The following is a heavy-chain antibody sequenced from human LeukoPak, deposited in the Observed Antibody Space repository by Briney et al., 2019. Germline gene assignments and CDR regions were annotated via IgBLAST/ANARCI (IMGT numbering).Heavy chain of an antibody. Sequence: PSETLSLTCTVSGGSINNYYWNWIRQPPGKGLEWIGFIYSSGTTNYNPSLKSRVTISVDTSKNQFSLKLSSVTAADTAVYYCARDGYSSSHNFDYWGQGTLVTVSS. D-gene: IGHD6-13*01. CDR1: GGSINNYY. V-gene: IGHV4-4*08. CDR2: IYSSGTT. CDR3: ARDGYSSSHNFDY. J-gene: IGHJ4*02.